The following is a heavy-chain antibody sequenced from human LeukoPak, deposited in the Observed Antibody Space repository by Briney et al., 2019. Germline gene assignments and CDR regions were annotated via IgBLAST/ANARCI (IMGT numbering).Heavy chain of an antibody. CDR1: GYTFTGYY. Sequence: ASVKVSCKASGYTFTGYYMHWVRQAPGQGLEWMGWINPNSGGTNYAQKFQGRVTMTRDTSISTAYMELSRLRSDDTAVYYCARDSVGTMTTVTTVDYWGQETLVTVSS. J-gene: IGHJ4*02. CDR2: INPNSGGT. CDR3: ARDSVGTMTTVTTVDY. V-gene: IGHV1-2*02. D-gene: IGHD4-17*01.